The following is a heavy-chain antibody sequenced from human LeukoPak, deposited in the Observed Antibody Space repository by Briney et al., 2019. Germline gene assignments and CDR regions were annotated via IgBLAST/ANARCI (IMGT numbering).Heavy chain of an antibody. V-gene: IGHV4-39*07. CDR1: GGSISSYY. CDR3: ARDRGDPIAAAGFDY. CDR2: IYYSGST. D-gene: IGHD6-13*01. Sequence: SETLSLTCTVSGGSISSYYWSWIRQPPGKGLEWIGSIYYSGSTYYNPSLKSRVTISVDTSKNQFSLKLSSVTAADTAVYYCARDRGDPIAAAGFDYWGQGTLVTVSS. J-gene: IGHJ4*02.